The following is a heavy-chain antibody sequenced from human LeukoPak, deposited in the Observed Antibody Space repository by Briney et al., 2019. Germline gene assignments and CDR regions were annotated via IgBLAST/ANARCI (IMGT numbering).Heavy chain of an antibody. CDR2: IYYSGST. Sequence: SETLSLTCTVSGGSISSYYWSWIRQPPGKGLEWSGYIYYSGSTNYNPSLKSRVTISVDTSKNQFSLKLSSVTAADTAVYYCARDRSHDYYYYGMDVWGQGTTVTVSS. CDR1: GGSISSYY. CDR3: ARDRSHDYYYYGMDV. V-gene: IGHV4-59*01. J-gene: IGHJ6*02.